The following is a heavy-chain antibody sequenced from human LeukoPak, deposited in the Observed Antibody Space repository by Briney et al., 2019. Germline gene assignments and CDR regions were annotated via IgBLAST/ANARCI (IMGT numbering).Heavy chain of an antibody. CDR2: IYYSGST. CDR1: GGSISSGDYY. V-gene: IGHV4-30-4*08. Sequence: SETLSLTCTVSGGSISSGDYYWSWIRQPPGKGLEWIGYIYYSGSTYYNPSLKSRVTISVDTSKNQFSLKLSSVTAADTAVYYCARETAFWAAAGTPSWFDPWGQGTLDTVSS. J-gene: IGHJ5*02. D-gene: IGHD6-13*01. CDR3: ARETAFWAAAGTPSWFDP.